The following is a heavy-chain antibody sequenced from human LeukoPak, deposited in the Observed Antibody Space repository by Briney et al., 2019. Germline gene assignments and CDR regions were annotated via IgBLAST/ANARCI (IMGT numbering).Heavy chain of an antibody. D-gene: IGHD3-10*01. Sequence: GGSLRLSCAASGFTVSSNYMSWVRQAPGEGLEWVSVIYSGGSTYYADSVKGRFTISRDNSKNTLYLQMNSLRAEDTAVYYCARVPRGAFDIWGQGTMVTVSS. CDR2: IYSGGST. CDR1: GFTVSSNY. J-gene: IGHJ3*02. CDR3: ARVPRGAFDI. V-gene: IGHV3-53*01.